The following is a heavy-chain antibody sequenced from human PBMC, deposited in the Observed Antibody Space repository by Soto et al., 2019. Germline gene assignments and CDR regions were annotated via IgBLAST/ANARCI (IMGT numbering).Heavy chain of an antibody. D-gene: IGHD5-18*01. CDR3: ARDPPRRYNSGQGLDY. Sequence: ASGTGSWTASGYTFTDYDISWVLQAAGQGLEWMGWISTYYDNTNYAQNLRGRVTMTTDTSTSTAYMELRSLRSDDTAVYYCARDPPRRYNSGQGLDYWGQGTLVTVSS. CDR1: GYTFTDYD. V-gene: IGHV1-18*04. J-gene: IGHJ4*02. CDR2: ISTYYDNT.